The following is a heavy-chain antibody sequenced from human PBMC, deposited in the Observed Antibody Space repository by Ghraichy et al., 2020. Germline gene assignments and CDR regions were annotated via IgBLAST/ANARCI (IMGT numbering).Heavy chain of an antibody. D-gene: IGHD2-15*01. V-gene: IGHV4-39*01. CDR3: ARSYCSGGSCYLNGWFDP. J-gene: IGHJ5*02. Sequence: SETLSLTCTVSGGSISSSSYYWGWIRQPPGKGLEWIGCIYYSGSTYYNLSLKSRVTISVDTSKNQFSLKLSSVTAADTAVYYCARSYCSGGSCYLNGWFDPWGQGTLVTVSS. CDR2: IYYSGST. CDR1: GGSISSSSYY.